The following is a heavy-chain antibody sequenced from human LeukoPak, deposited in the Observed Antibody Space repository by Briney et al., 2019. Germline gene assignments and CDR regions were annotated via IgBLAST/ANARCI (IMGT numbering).Heavy chain of an antibody. CDR2: IKSDGGKT. D-gene: IGHD1-26*01. CDR1: GFTFHAFE. CDR3: ATWAFYHGLDV. V-gene: IGHV3-43*02. J-gene: IGHJ6*02. Sequence: GGSRRLSCAASGFTFHAFEMHWVRQAPGKGLEWVSLIKSDGGKTDYADSVRGRFTISRDNGKNSLYLQMNSLRSEDTALYYCATWAFYHGLDVWGQGTTVTVSS.